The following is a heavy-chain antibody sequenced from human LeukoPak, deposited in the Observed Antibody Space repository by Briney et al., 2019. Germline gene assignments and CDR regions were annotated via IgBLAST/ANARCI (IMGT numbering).Heavy chain of an antibody. V-gene: IGHV3-30*02. Sequence: AGSLRLSCAASGFTFSSYGMHWVRQAPGKGLEWVAFIRYDGSNKYYADSVKGRFTISRDNSKNTLYLQMNSLTAEDTAVCYCAKDEGLPTYYDSSGPSDYWGQGALVTVCS. D-gene: IGHD3-22*01. CDR3: AKDEGLPTYYDSSGPSDY. CDR2: IRYDGSNK. J-gene: IGHJ4*02. CDR1: GFTFSSYG.